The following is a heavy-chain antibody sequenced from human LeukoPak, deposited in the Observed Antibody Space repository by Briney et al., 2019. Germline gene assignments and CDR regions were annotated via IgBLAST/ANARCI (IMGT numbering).Heavy chain of an antibody. V-gene: IGHV4-4*07. D-gene: IGHD4-17*01. CDR1: GGSISSYH. CDR3: ARAYDYGSSNWFDP. CDR2: IYNSGST. Sequence: SETLSLTRTVSGGSISSYHWSWIRQPAGKGLEWIGRIYNSGSTNYNPSLKSRVTMSVDTPKNQFSLKLSSVTAADTAVYYCARAYDYGSSNWFDPWGQGTLVTVSS. J-gene: IGHJ5*02.